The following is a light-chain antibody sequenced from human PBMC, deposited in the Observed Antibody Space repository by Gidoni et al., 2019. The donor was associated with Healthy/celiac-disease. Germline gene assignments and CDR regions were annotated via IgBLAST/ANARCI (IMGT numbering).Light chain of an antibody. J-gene: IGKJ5*01. V-gene: IGKV1-33*01. CDR1: QDISNY. CDR3: QQYDNLPY. CDR2: DAS. Sequence: DIQMTHSPSSLSASVGDRVTITCQASQDISNYLNWYQQKPGKAPKLLIYDASNLETGVPSRFSGSGSGTDFTFTISSLQPEDIATYYCQQYDNLPYFGQGTRLEIK.